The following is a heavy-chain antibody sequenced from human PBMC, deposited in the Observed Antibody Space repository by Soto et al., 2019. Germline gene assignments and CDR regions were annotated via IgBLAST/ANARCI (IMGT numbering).Heavy chain of an antibody. CDR2: IVVGSGNT. V-gene: IGHV1-58*01. CDR1: GLTNTSTA. J-gene: IGHJ6*02. CDR3: AADPLPPSQLSYYYYGMDF. D-gene: IGHD6-6*01. Sequence: KVTCKASGLTNTSTAVQWVRQAREPRLVWIGWIVVGSGNTNYAPKFQERVTITRDMSTSTAYMELSSLRSEDTAVYYCAADPLPPSQLSYYYYGMDFLGQGTTVPGS.